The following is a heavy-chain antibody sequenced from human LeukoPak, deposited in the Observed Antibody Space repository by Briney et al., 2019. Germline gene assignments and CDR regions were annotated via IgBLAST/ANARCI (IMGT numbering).Heavy chain of an antibody. J-gene: IGHJ4*02. Sequence: PSETLSLTCTVSGGSISSSSYYWGWIRQPPGKGLEWIGSIYYSGSTYYNPSLKSRVTISVDTSKIQFSLKLSSVTAADTAVYYCARHLRWLQPFDYWGQGTLVTVSS. D-gene: IGHD5-24*01. V-gene: IGHV4-39*01. CDR1: GGSISSSSYY. CDR2: IYYSGST. CDR3: ARHLRWLQPFDY.